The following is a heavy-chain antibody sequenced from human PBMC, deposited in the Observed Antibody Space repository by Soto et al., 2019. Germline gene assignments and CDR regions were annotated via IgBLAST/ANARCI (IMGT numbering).Heavy chain of an antibody. V-gene: IGHV4-30-4*01. CDR1: GGSISSGDYY. D-gene: IGHD3-9*01. J-gene: IGHJ3*02. Sequence: SETLSLTCTVSGGSISSGDYYWSWIRQPPGKGLEWIGYIYYSGSTYYNPSLKSRVTISLDTSKNQFSLKLSSVTAADTAVYYCARDEAPLRYFDRYARDAFDIWGQGTMVTV. CDR2: IYYSGST. CDR3: ARDEAPLRYFDRYARDAFDI.